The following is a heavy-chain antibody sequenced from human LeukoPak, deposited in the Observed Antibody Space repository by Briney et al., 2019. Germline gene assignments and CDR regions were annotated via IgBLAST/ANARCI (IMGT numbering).Heavy chain of an antibody. J-gene: IGHJ4*02. Sequence: PGGSLRLSCAPSGFIFSSYAMNWVRQAPGKGLEWVSAISGSGVSTYYADSVKGRFTISRDISKNTLFLQMNSLRAEDTAVYYCAKDLDDSGLYYFGYWGQGTLVTVSS. CDR2: ISGSGVST. CDR1: GFIFSSYA. D-gene: IGHD3-10*01. CDR3: AKDLDDSGLYYFGY. V-gene: IGHV3-23*01.